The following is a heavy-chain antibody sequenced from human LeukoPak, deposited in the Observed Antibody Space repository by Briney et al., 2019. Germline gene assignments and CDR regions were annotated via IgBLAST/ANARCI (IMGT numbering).Heavy chain of an antibody. Sequence: SQTLSLTCAISGDSVSSNSAAWNWIRQSPPRGLEWLGRTYYGSKWYNDYAVSVKSRITINPDTSKNQFSLQLNSVTPEDTAVYYCARDSGYYGSGSYYNVGGNWFDPWGQGTLVTVSS. CDR3: ARDSGYYGSGSYYNVGGNWFDP. J-gene: IGHJ5*02. V-gene: IGHV6-1*01. CDR2: TYYGSKWYN. CDR1: GDSVSSNSAA. D-gene: IGHD3-10*01.